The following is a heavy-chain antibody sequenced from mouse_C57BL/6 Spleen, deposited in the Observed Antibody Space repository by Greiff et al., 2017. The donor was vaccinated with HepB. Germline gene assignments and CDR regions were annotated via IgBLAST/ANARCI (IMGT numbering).Heavy chain of an antibody. V-gene: IGHV1-26*01. CDR3: AAGDDYDDVSWFAY. CDR1: GYTFTDYY. Sequence: EVQLQQSGPELVKPGASVKISCKASGYTFTDYYMNWVKQSHGKSLEWIGDINPNNGGTSYNQKFKGKATLTVDKSSSTAYMERRSLTSEDSAVYYCAAGDDYDDVSWFAYWGQGTLVTVSA. CDR2: INPNNGGT. D-gene: IGHD2-4*01. J-gene: IGHJ3*01.